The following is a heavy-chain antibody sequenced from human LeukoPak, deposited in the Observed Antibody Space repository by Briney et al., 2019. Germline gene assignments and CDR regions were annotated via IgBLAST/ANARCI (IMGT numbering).Heavy chain of an antibody. V-gene: IGHV1-8*01. CDR1: GYTFTSYD. Sequence: ASVKVSCKASGYTFTSYDINWVRQATGQGREWMGWMNPNSGNTGYAQKFQGRVTMTRNTSISTAYMELSSLRSEDTAVYYCARGVSGSYYMPWFDPWGQGTLVTVSS. J-gene: IGHJ5*02. CDR2: MNPNSGNT. CDR3: ARGVSGSYYMPWFDP. D-gene: IGHD1-26*01.